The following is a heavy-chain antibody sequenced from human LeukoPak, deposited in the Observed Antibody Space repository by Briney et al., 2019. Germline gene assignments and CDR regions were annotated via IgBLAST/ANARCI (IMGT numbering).Heavy chain of an antibody. D-gene: IGHD1-26*01. CDR2: TYYRSKWYN. CDR1: GDSVSSNSAA. CDR3: ARDRGGTYYGFDL. V-gene: IGHV6-1*01. J-gene: IGHJ4*02. Sequence: SQTLSLTCAISGDSVSSNSAAWNWLRQSPSRGLEWLGRTYYRSKWYNDYAESVKSRITINPDTSKNQLSLHLNSVTPEATAVYYCARDRGGTYYGFDLWGQGTLVTVSS.